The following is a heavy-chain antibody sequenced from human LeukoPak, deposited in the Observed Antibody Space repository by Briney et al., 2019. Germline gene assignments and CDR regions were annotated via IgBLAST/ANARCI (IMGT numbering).Heavy chain of an antibody. Sequence: SETLSLTCTVSGGSISSYYWSWIRQPPGKGLEWIGYIYYSGSTNYNPSLKSRVTISVDTSKNQFSLMLYSVTAADTAVYYCARGGSTLHSAGGHDIEFYYYYYMDVWGKGTTVTISS. CDR2: IYYSGST. V-gene: IGHV4-59*08. J-gene: IGHJ6*03. CDR3: ARGGSTLHSAGGHDIEFYYYYYMDV. D-gene: IGHD3-9*01. CDR1: GGSISSYY.